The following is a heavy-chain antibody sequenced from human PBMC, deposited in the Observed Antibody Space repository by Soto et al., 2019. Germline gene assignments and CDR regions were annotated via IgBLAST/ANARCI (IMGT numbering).Heavy chain of an antibody. CDR2: ISGSGANT. J-gene: IGHJ4*02. CDR1: GFSFSSYA. Sequence: EVHLLETGGGLVQPGGSLRLSCAASGFSFSSYAMSWVRQAPGKGLEWVSSISGSGANTYYVDSVKGRFTVSRDNSKNTLYLKMSSLSGEDTAVYKCAKAAAYHGSASYLPCDDWGLGTRVTVSS. V-gene: IGHV3-23*01. CDR3: AKAAAYHGSASYLPCDD. D-gene: IGHD3-10*01.